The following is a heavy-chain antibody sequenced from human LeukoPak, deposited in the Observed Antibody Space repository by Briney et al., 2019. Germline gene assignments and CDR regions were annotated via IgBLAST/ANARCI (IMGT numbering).Heavy chain of an antibody. D-gene: IGHD3-16*02. V-gene: IGHV5-51*01. J-gene: IGHJ4*02. CDR3: ARGGMGPDYVWGSYRSYYFDY. Sequence: GESLKISCKGSGYSFTSYWIGWVRQMPGKGLEWMGIIYPGDSDTRYSPSFQGQVTISADRSISTAYQQWSSLKASDTAMYYCARGGMGPDYVWGSYRSYYFDYWGQGTLVTVSS. CDR2: IYPGDSDT. CDR1: GYSFTSYW.